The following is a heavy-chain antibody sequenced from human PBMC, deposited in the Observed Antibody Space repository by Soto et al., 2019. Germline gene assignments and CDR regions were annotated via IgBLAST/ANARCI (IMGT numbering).Heavy chain of an antibody. D-gene: IGHD5-18*01. CDR3: ARDNSKKSGGYSYVGY. Sequence: PGGSLRLSCAASGFTFSSYSMNWVRQAPGKGLEWVSYISSSSSTIYYADSVKGRFTISRDNAKNSLYLQMNSLRAEDTAVYYCARDNSKKSGGYSYVGYWGQGTLVTVSS. V-gene: IGHV3-48*01. CDR2: ISSSSSTI. J-gene: IGHJ4*02. CDR1: GFTFSSYS.